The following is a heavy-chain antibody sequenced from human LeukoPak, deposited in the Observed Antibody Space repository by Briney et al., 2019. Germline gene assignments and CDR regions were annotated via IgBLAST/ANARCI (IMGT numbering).Heavy chain of an antibody. CDR1: GGSISSGSYY. Sequence: TLSLTCTVSGGSISSGSYYWSWIRQPAGKGLEWIGRIYTSGSTNYNPSLKSRVTISVDTSKNQFSLKLSSVTAADTAVYYCARGDYPYYYGVDVWGQGTTVTVSS. CDR3: ARGDYPYYYGVDV. D-gene: IGHD4-11*01. CDR2: IYTSGST. V-gene: IGHV4-61*02. J-gene: IGHJ6*02.